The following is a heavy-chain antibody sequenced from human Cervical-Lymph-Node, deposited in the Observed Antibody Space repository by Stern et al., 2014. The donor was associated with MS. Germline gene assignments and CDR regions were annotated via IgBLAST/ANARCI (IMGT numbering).Heavy chain of an antibody. D-gene: IGHD3-3*01. V-gene: IGHV5-51*01. Sequence: EVQLVESGAEVKKPGESLKISCKGSGYSFTSYWIGWVRQMPGKGLEWMGSISPGDSDTRYSPSVQGQVTISADKSISTAYLQWSSLKASDTAMYYCARHENYDFWSGYYGYWGQGTLVTVSS. CDR1: GYSFTSYW. CDR3: ARHENYDFWSGYYGY. J-gene: IGHJ4*02. CDR2: ISPGDSDT.